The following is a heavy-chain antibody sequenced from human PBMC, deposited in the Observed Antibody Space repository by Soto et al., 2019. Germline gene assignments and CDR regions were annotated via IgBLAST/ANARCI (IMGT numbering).Heavy chain of an antibody. CDR1: GGSVSSGSYY. V-gene: IGHV4-61*01. CDR2: IYYSGST. D-gene: IGHD6-13*01. J-gene: IGHJ5*02. CDR3: ARDGGIAAAGGYNWFDP. Sequence: QVQLQESGPGLVKPSETLSLTCTVSGGSVSSGSYYWSWIRQPPGKGLEWIGYIYYSGSTNYNPSLKSRVTISVDTSKNQFSLKLSSVTAADTAVYYCARDGGIAAAGGYNWFDPWGQGTPVTVSS.